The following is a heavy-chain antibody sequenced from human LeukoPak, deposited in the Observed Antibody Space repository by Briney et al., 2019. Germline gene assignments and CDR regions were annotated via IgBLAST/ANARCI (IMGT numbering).Heavy chain of an antibody. CDR1: GFTFSNAW. CDR3: TTDPSAITMVRLHRAKPLDY. V-gene: IGHV3-15*01. J-gene: IGHJ4*02. CDR2: IKSKTDGGTT. Sequence: GGSLRLSCAASGFTFSNAWMSWVRQAPGKGLEWVGRIKSKTDGGTTDYAAPVKGRFTISRDDSKNTLYLQMNSLKTEDTAVYYCTTDPSAITMVRLHRAKPLDYWGQGTLVTVSS. D-gene: IGHD3-10*01.